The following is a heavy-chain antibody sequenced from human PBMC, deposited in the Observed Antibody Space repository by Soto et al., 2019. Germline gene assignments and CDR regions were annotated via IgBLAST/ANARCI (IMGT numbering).Heavy chain of an antibody. Sequence: SETLSLTCSVSGYSVTSSDYYWAWIRQPPGKGLEWIGSMFYSGLTYYNPSLKSRDTLSVDTSKNQFSVRLNSVTAADTAVYYCAPLSVSLSGPYGIHVWGQGTTVTVSS. CDR2: MFYSGLT. V-gene: IGHV4-39*01. J-gene: IGHJ6*02. CDR3: APLSVSLSGPYGIHV. D-gene: IGHD2-15*01. CDR1: GYSVTSSDYY.